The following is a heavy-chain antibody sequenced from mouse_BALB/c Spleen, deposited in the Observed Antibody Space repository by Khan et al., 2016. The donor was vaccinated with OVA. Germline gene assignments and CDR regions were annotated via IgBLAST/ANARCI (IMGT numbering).Heavy chain of an antibody. Sequence: VQLKESGPSLVKPSQTLSLTCSVTGDSITSGYWNWIRKFPGNKLEYMGYISYSGSTYYNPSPKSRISITRDTSKNQYYLQLNSMTTEDTATYYCARYDYDYDGAFAYWGQGTLVTVSA. J-gene: IGHJ3*01. CDR1: GDSITSGY. V-gene: IGHV3-8*02. D-gene: IGHD2-4*01. CDR2: ISYSGST. CDR3: ARYDYDYDGAFAY.